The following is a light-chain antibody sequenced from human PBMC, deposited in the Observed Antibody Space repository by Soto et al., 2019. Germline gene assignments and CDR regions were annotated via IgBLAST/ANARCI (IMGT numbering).Light chain of an antibody. CDR2: DVS. Sequence: QSALTQPASVSGSPGQSITISCTGTSSDVGGYNYVSWYQHHPGKAPKLMIYDVSNRPSGVSNRFSGSKSANTASLTISGLQAEDEADYYCSSYTVSSGLGVFGTGTKLTVL. J-gene: IGLJ1*01. V-gene: IGLV2-14*03. CDR3: SSYTVSSGLGV. CDR1: SSDVGGYNY.